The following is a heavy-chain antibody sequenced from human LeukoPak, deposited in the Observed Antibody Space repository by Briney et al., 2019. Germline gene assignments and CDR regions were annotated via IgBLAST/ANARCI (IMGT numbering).Heavy chain of an antibody. J-gene: IGHJ4*02. V-gene: IGHV1-18*01. D-gene: IGHD3-10*01. CDR2: ISAYNGNT. CDR1: GYTFTSYG. Sequence: GALVKVSCKASGYTFTSYGISWVRQAPGQGLEWMGWISAYNGNTNYAQKLQGRVTMTTDTSTSTAYMELRSLRSDDTAVYYCARETAYYYGSGSYSPPRYWGQGTLVTVSS. CDR3: ARETAYYYGSGSYSPPRY.